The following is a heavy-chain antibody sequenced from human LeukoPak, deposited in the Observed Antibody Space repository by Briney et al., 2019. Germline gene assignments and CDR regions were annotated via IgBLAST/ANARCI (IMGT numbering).Heavy chain of an antibody. CDR1: GCTFTSYG. V-gene: IGHV1-18*01. CDR2: ISAYNGNT. CDR3: ARVWDYYDSSDY. D-gene: IGHD3-22*01. J-gene: IGHJ4*02. Sequence: ASVKVSCKASGCTFTSYGISWVRQAPGQGLEWMGWISAYNGNTNYAQKLQGRVTMTTDTSTSTAYMELRSLRSDDTAVYYCARVWDYYDSSDYWGQGTLVTVSS.